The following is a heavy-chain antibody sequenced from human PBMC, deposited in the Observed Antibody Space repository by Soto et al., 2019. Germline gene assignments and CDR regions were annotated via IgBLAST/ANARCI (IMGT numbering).Heavy chain of an antibody. CDR2: ISGSGGNT. J-gene: IGHJ4*02. CDR3: AKVSLEGIAAAAYHPYYFDD. CDR1: GFTFSSYA. Sequence: EVQLLESGGGLVQPGGSLRLSCAASGFTFSSYAMSWVRQAPGKGLEWVSAISGSGGNTYYADSVKGRFTISRDNSKNKLYLQMNSLRAEDTAVYYCAKVSLEGIAAAAYHPYYFDDWGQGTLVTVSS. V-gene: IGHV3-23*01. D-gene: IGHD6-13*01.